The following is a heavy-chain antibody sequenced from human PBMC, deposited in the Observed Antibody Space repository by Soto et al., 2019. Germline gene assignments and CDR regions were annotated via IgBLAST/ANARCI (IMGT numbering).Heavy chain of an antibody. CDR2: ISSSSSYI. J-gene: IGHJ4*02. CDR3: AKKLSSSWYSYYFDY. Sequence: GSLRLSCAASGFTFSSYSMNWVRQAPGKGLEWVSSISSSSSYIYYADSVKGRFTISRDNSKNTLYLQMNSLRAEDTAVYYCAKKLSSSWYSYYFDYWGQGTLVTVSS. CDR1: GFTFSSYS. V-gene: IGHV3-21*04. D-gene: IGHD6-13*01.